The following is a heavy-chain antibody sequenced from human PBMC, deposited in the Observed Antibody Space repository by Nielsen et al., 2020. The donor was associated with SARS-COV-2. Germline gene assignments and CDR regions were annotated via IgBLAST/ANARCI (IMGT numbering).Heavy chain of an antibody. CDR3: ARAPALIGGGVDYGMDV. Sequence: ASVKVSCKASGGTFTSYDINWVRQATGQGLEWMGWMNPNSGNTGYAQKFQGRVTMTRNTSISTAYMELSSLRSEDTAVYYCARAPALIGGGVDYGMDVWGQVTTVTVSS. V-gene: IGHV1-8*01. CDR1: GGTFTSYD. D-gene: IGHD2-15*01. J-gene: IGHJ6*02. CDR2: MNPNSGNT.